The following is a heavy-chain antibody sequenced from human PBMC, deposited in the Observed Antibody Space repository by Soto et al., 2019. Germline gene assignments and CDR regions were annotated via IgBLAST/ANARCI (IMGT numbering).Heavy chain of an antibody. CDR3: TAGFYNSGGSDH. CDR1: GFTYNQPW. D-gene: IGHD3-22*01. Sequence: GGSLRLSCAASGFTYNQPWMNWVRQAPGKGLEWVGRIKSKTDHGTTDYAAPVKGRFTVSRDDSKSTLYLQMDSLQTEDTAVYYCTAGFYNSGGSDHWGQGT. V-gene: IGHV3-15*07. CDR2: IKSKTDHGTT. J-gene: IGHJ4*02.